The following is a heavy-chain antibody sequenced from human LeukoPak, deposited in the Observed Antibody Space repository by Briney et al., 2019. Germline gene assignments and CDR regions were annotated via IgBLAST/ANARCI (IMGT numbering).Heavy chain of an antibody. CDR2: MNPNSGNT. CDR1: GYTFTSYD. J-gene: IGHJ5*02. V-gene: IGHV1-8*01. Sequence: GASVKVSCKASGYTFTSYDINWVRQATGQGLEWMGWMNPNSGNTGYAQKFQGRVTMTRNTSISTAYMELSSLRSEDTAVYYCARGRGGITMVRGVIIHNWFDPWGQGTLVTVSS. D-gene: IGHD3-10*01. CDR3: ARGRGGITMVRGVIIHNWFDP.